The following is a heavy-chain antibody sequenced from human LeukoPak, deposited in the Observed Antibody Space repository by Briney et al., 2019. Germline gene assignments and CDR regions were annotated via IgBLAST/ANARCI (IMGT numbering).Heavy chain of an antibody. D-gene: IGHD3-9*01. CDR1: GFTFSSYA. V-gene: IGHV3-23*01. CDR2: ISGSGGST. Sequence: PGGSLRLSCAASGFTFSSYAMSWVRQTPGKGLEWVSAISGSGGSTYYADSVKGRFTISRDNSKNTLHLQMNCLRAEDTAVFYCAKGQNYDILTGYSYYFDYWGQGALVTVSS. J-gene: IGHJ4*02. CDR3: AKGQNYDILTGYSYYFDY.